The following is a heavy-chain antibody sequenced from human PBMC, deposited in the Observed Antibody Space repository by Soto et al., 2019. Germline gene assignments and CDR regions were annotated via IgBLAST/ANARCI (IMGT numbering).Heavy chain of an antibody. CDR2: ITGSGVRT. D-gene: IGHD5-18*01. Sequence: EVQLLESGGGLVQPGGSLRLSCAASGLTFSDYAMTWVRQAPGRGLEWVSTITGSGVRTYYADSVKGRFTTSRDNSKNTLYLQMSSLRAEDTAIYYCAKGYIYASAYYWGQGTLVTVSS. V-gene: IGHV3-23*01. CDR1: GLTFSDYA. J-gene: IGHJ4*02. CDR3: AKGYIYASAYY.